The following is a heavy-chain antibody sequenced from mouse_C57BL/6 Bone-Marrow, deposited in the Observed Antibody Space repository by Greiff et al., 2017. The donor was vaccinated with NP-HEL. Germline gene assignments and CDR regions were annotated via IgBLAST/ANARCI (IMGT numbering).Heavy chain of an antibody. CDR2: ISDGGSYT. CDR3: AREDDGYFRYFDV. CDR1: GFTFSSYA. D-gene: IGHD2-3*01. Sequence: DVKLVESGGGLVKPGGSLKLSCAASGFTFSSYAMSWVRQTPEKRLEWVATISDGGSYTYYPDNVKGRFTISRDNAKNNLYLQMSHLKSEDTAMYYCAREDDGYFRYFDVWGTGTTVTVSS. V-gene: IGHV5-4*01. J-gene: IGHJ1*03.